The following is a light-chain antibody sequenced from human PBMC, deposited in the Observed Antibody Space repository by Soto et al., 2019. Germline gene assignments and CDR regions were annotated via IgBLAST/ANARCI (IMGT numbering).Light chain of an antibody. J-gene: IGLJ1*01. V-gene: IGLV2-8*01. Sequence: SVLTQPPSASGSPGQSVTVSCTGTSSDVGGYTYVSWYQQHPGKGPKLMIYEVTKRPSGVPDRFSGSKSGNTASLTVSGLQADDEADYYCSSYAGSNNSYVFGTGTKVTVL. CDR2: EVT. CDR3: SSYAGSNNSYV. CDR1: SSDVGGYTY.